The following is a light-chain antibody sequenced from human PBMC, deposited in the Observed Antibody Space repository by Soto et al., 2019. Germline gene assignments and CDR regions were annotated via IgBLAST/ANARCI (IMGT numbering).Light chain of an antibody. CDR3: AAWDDSLNGPV. Sequence: QSVLTQPPSASGTPGQRVTISCSGSSSNIGSNTVNWYQQLPGTAPKLHIYSNNQRPSGVPDRFSGSKSVTSASLAISGLQSEDEADYYCAAWDDSLNGPVFGGPTKVTVL. J-gene: IGLJ2*01. CDR1: SSNIGSNT. CDR2: SNN. V-gene: IGLV1-44*01.